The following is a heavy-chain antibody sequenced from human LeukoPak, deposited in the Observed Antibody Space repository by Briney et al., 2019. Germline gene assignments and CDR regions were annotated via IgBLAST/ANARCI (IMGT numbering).Heavy chain of an antibody. J-gene: IGHJ4*02. V-gene: IGHV3-23*01. D-gene: IGHD3-3*01. CDR2: ISGSGGST. Sequence: GGSLRLSCAASGVTFSAYSMNWVRQAPGKGLEWVSVISGSGGSTYYADSVKGRFTISRDNSKNTLYLQMNSLRAEDTAVYYCAKVSYYDFWSGYRYFDYWGQGTLVTVSS. CDR1: GVTFSAYS. CDR3: AKVSYYDFWSGYRYFDY.